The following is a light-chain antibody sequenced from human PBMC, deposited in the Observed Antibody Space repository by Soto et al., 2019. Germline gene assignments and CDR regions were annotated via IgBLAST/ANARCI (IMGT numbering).Light chain of an antibody. J-gene: IGKJ4*01. CDR1: QSVFSN. CDR3: QQYNNWPPLT. Sequence: EIVMTQSPAILSVSPGERATLSCRASQSVFSNLAWYQQKPGQAPRLLIYSASARVTGIPARFSGSGSGTEFTLTISSLQSEDFAVYYCQQYNNWPPLTFGGGTKVDI. V-gene: IGKV3-15*01. CDR2: SAS.